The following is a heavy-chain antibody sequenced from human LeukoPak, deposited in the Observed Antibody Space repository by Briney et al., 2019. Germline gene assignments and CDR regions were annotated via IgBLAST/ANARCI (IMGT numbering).Heavy chain of an antibody. CDR3: ARQTGSGLFILP. V-gene: IGHV4-39*01. CDR1: GGSISSSNSY. CDR2: IYYSGNT. D-gene: IGHD3/OR15-3a*01. Sequence: DPSETLSLTCTVSGGSISSSNSYWGWIRQPPGKGLEWIGSIYYSGNTYYNASLKSQVSISIDTSKSQFSLRLTSVTAADTAVYYCARQTGSGLFILPGGQGTLVTVSS. J-gene: IGHJ4*02.